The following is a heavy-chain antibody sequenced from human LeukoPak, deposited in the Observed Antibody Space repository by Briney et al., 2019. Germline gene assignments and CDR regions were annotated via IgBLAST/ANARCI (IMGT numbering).Heavy chain of an antibody. CDR3: ARAGGVPITGSGYPNWFDP. J-gene: IGHJ5*02. CDR1: GFTFSSYT. D-gene: IGHD3-22*01. V-gene: IGHV3-21*01. Sequence: GGSLRLSCAASGFTFSSYTMNWVRQAPGKGLEWVSSISSCSSYIYYADSVKGRFTISRDNAKNSLYLQMNSLRAEDTAVYYCARAGGVPITGSGYPNWFDPWGQGTLVTVSS. CDR2: ISSCSSYI.